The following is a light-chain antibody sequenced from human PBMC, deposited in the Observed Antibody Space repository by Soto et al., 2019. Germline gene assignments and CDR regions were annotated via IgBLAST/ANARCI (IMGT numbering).Light chain of an antibody. CDR2: SAS. CDR1: QTVRSRC. J-gene: IGKJ2*01. CDR3: QHYGNSPPYP. V-gene: IGKV3-20*01. Sequence: EIVLTQSPGTLSLSPGEGATLSCRASQTVRSRCLAWYQQKPGQAPRLLIYSASTRATGIADRFSGSGSGTDFTLTISRLEPEDFAVYYCQHYGNSPPYPFGQGTKLEI.